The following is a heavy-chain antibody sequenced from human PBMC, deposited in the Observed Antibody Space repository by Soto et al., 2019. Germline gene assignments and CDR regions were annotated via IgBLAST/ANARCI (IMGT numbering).Heavy chain of an antibody. V-gene: IGHV1-69*12. CDR3: ATEGDGSGSYYYGMDV. J-gene: IGHJ6*02. Sequence: QVQLVQSGAEVKKPGSSVKVSCKASGGTFSSYAITWVRQAPGQGLEWMGGIIPIFGTANYAQKFQGRVTITADESTSTAYVELSSLRSGDAAVYYCATEGDGSGSYYYGMDVWGQGTTVTVSS. CDR1: GGTFSSYA. D-gene: IGHD3-22*01. CDR2: IIPIFGTA.